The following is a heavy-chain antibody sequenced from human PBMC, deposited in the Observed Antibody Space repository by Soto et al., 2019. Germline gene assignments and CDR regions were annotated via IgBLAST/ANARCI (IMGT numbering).Heavy chain of an antibody. Sequence: PGGSLRLSCAASGFTFSSYSMNWVRQAPGKGLEWVSYISSSSSTIYYADSVKGRFTISRDNAKNSLYLQMNSLRDEDTAVYYCAREDDFWSGYYPHNWFDPWGQGTLVTVSS. J-gene: IGHJ5*02. V-gene: IGHV3-48*02. CDR1: GFTFSSYS. CDR3: AREDDFWSGYYPHNWFDP. CDR2: ISSSSSTI. D-gene: IGHD3-3*01.